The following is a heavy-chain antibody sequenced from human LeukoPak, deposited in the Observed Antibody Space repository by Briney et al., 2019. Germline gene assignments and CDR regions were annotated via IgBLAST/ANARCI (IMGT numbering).Heavy chain of an antibody. D-gene: IGHD5-18*01. V-gene: IGHV3-23*01. Sequence: PGGSLRLSCAASGVTFSRYAMSWVRQAPGKGLEWVSAISESGTGTYYADSVKDRFTISRDNSKNTLSLQMNSLRAEDTAVYYCAKDIAQGYTFGSIEQDYWGQGTLVTVSS. CDR3: AKDIAQGYTFGSIEQDY. J-gene: IGHJ4*02. CDR1: GVTFSRYA. CDR2: ISESGTGT.